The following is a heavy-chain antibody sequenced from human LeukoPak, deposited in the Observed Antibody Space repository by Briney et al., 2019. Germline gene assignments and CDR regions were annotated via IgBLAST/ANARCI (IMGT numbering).Heavy chain of an antibody. J-gene: IGHJ4*02. CDR3: ARMNSGSSYYFDY. CDR2: FSYSGST. Sequence: SETLSLTCSVSGVSISTYYWIWIRQPPAKGLEWMGFFSYSGSTKYNPSLKSRVTMSVDTSKNQFSLKLSSVTAADTAVYYCARMNSGSSYYFDYWGQGILVTVSS. V-gene: IGHV4-59*01. D-gene: IGHD1-26*01. CDR1: GVSISTYY.